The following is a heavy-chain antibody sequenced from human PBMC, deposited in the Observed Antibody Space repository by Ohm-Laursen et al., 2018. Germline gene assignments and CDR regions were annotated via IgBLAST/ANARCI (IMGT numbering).Heavy chain of an antibody. Sequence: TQTLTLTCTFSGFSLSTSGMCVSWIRQPPGKALDWLALIYWNDDKRYNPSLRNRLTITKDTTENQVVLTMSNMDPVDTATYYCAHRSNSYSYAMDVWGQGTTVTVSS. V-gene: IGHV2-5*01. CDR1: GFSLSTSGMC. J-gene: IGHJ6*02. CDR2: IYWNDDK. D-gene: IGHD2-8*01. CDR3: AHRSNSYSYAMDV.